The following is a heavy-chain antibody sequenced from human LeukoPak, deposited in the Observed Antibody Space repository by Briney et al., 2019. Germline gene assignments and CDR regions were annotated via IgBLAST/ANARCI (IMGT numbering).Heavy chain of an antibody. J-gene: IGHJ4*02. CDR2: IWYDGSAK. Sequence: PGGSLRLSCAASDFTVSSNYMSWVRQAPGRGLEWVAIIWYDGSAKYFADSVKGRFTVSRDNSKNTLYLQMNSLRAEDTAVYYCARGWGGLGWFFDYWGQGTLVTVSS. D-gene: IGHD4-23*01. V-gene: IGHV3-33*08. CDR1: DFTVSSNY. CDR3: ARGWGGLGWFFDY.